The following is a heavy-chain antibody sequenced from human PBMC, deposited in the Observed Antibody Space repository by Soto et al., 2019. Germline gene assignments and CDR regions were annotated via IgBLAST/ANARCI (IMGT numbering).Heavy chain of an antibody. CDR3: ARVPLPLMVYAPHDAFDI. CDR1: GFTFSDYY. CDR2: ISSSSTI. J-gene: IGHJ3*02. V-gene: IGHV3-11*04. D-gene: IGHD2-8*01. Sequence: PGGSLRLSCAASGFTFSDYYMNWVRQAPGKGLEWVSSISSSSTIYYADSVKGRFTISRDNAKNSLYLQMNSLRVEDTAVYYCARVPLPLMVYAPHDAFDIWGQGTMVTVSS.